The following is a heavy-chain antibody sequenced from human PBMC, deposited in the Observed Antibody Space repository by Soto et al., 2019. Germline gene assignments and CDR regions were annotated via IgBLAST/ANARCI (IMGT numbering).Heavy chain of an antibody. Sequence: SVKVSCKASGFTFTSSAVQRVRQARGQRLEWIGWIVVGSGNTNYAQKFQERVTITRDMSTSTAYMELSSLRSEDTAVYYCAASITMVRGVIIDSTSWFDPWGQGTLVTVSS. J-gene: IGHJ5*02. D-gene: IGHD3-10*01. CDR3: AASITMVRGVIIDSTSWFDP. CDR2: IVVGSGNT. V-gene: IGHV1-58*01. CDR1: GFTFTSSA.